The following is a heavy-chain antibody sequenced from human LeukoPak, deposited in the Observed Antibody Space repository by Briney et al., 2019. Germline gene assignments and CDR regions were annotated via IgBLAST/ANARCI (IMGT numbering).Heavy chain of an antibody. J-gene: IGHJ5*02. CDR1: GGSISSSSYC. Sequence: SETLSLTCTVSGGSISSSSYCWGRIRQPPGKGLDWTVSIYYSASTYSNPSLKGRVAISVDTSKNQFSLKLSSVTAADTAVYYCARPVGMADYGSGSYFPGNWFDPWGQGTLVTVSS. V-gene: IGHV4-39*01. CDR3: ARPVGMADYGSGSYFPGNWFDP. D-gene: IGHD3-10*01. CDR2: IYYSAST.